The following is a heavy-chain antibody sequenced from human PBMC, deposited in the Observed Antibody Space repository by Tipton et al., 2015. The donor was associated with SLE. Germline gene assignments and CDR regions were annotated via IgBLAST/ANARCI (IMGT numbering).Heavy chain of an antibody. CDR3: ARPVSVAGNWYFDL. CDR2: IYHSGST. D-gene: IGHD6-19*01. V-gene: IGHV4-30-2*01. J-gene: IGHJ2*01. Sequence: LRLSCAVSGGSISSGGYSWSWIRQPPGKGLEWIGYIYHSGSTCYNPSLKSRVTISVDRSKNQFSLKLSSVTAADTAVYYCARPVSVAGNWYFDLWAVAPWSLSPQ. CDR1: GGSISSGGYS.